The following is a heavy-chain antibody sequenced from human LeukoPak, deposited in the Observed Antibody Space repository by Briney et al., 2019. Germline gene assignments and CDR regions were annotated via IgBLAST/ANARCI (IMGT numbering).Heavy chain of an antibody. J-gene: IGHJ4*02. Sequence: GESLKISCKDSGYSFASYWIGWVRQMPGKGLEWMGIIYPGDSDTRYSPSFQGQVTISADKSISTAYLQWSSLKASDTAVYYCARLSLRPKGSVDYWGQGTLVTVSS. V-gene: IGHV5-51*01. CDR3: ARLSLRPKGSVDY. CDR1: GYSFASYW. D-gene: IGHD5-12*01. CDR2: IYPGDSDT.